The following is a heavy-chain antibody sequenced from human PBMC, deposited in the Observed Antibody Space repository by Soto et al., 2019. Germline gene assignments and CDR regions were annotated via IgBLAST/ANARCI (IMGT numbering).Heavy chain of an antibody. CDR2: IYTSGST. V-gene: IGHV4-4*07. Sequence: SETLTVTWIFSGGSISSYYWSWIRQPAGKGLEWIGRIYTSGSTNYNPSLKSRVTMSVDTSKNQFSLKLSSVTAADTAVYYCARDKQQLGPYGMDVWGQGTPVTVSS. CDR3: ARDKQQLGPYGMDV. J-gene: IGHJ6*01. D-gene: IGHD6-13*01. CDR1: GGSISSYY.